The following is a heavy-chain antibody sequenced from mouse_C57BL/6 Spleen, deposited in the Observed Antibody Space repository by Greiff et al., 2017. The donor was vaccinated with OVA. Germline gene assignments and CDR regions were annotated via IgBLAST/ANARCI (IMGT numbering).Heavy chain of an antibody. CDR1: GYTFTSYW. CDR2: IDPSDSYT. D-gene: IGHD2-3*01. CDR3: ARYDGYYVYYAMGY. Sequence: QVQLQQPGAELVKPGASVKLSCNASGYTFTSYWMQWVKQRPGQGLEWIGEIDPSDSYTNYNQKFKGKATLTVDTSSSTAYMQLSSLTSEDSAVYYCARYDGYYVYYAMGYWGQGTSVTVSS. J-gene: IGHJ4*01. V-gene: IGHV1-50*01.